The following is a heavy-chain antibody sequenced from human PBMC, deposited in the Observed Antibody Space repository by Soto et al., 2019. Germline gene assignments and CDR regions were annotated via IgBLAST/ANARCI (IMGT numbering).Heavy chain of an antibody. D-gene: IGHD5-12*01. Sequence: GGSLRLSCAASGFAFSSYAMSWVRQAPGKGLEWVSAISGSGGSTYYADSVKGRFTISRDNSKNTLYLQMNSLRAEDTAVYYCAKDLLCGYSGYDYVCGMDVWGQGTTVTVSS. CDR2: ISGSGGST. V-gene: IGHV3-23*01. CDR3: AKDLLCGYSGYDYVCGMDV. J-gene: IGHJ6*02. CDR1: GFAFSSYA.